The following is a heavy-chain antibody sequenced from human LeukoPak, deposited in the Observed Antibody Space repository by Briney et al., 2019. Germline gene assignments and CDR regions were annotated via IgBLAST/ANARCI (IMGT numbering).Heavy chain of an antibody. D-gene: IGHD6-19*01. V-gene: IGHV4-59*08. CDR2: IYYSGST. CDR3: ARLGRESSYYYYGMDV. J-gene: IGHJ6*02. Sequence: SETLSLTCTVSGGSISTNHYWSWIRQPPGKGLEWIGYIYYSGSTNYNPSLKSRVTISVDTSKNQFSLKLSSVTAADTAVYYCARLGRESSYYYYGMDVWGQGTTVTVSS. CDR1: GGSISTNHY.